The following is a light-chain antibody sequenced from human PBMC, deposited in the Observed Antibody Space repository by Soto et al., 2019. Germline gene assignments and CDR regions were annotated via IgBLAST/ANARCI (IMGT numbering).Light chain of an antibody. J-gene: IGKJ1*01. CDR1: QSISSW. Sequence: DIQMTQSPSTLSASVGDRVTITCRASQSISSWLAWYQQKPGKAPKLLIYKASSLESGVPSRFSGSGYGTEFTLTISSLQPDDFATYYCLQYNSYLWTFGQGTKVDIK. CDR2: KAS. CDR3: LQYNSYLWT. V-gene: IGKV1-5*03.